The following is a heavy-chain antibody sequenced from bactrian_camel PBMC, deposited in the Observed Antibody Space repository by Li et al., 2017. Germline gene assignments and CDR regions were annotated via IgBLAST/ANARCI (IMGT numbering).Heavy chain of an antibody. CDR1: EYSAGSGWSFTSYC. CDR3: AANRRSGYDKLDVRAYAF. J-gene: IGHJ4*01. CDR2: IGSSGST. V-gene: IGHV3S57*01. D-gene: IGHD3*01. Sequence: VQLVESGGGSVQAGGSLRLSCVASEYSAGSGWSFTSYCMGWFRQAPGKEREGVAIIGSSGSTGYADSVKGRFTISKDNAKNTLYLQMDSLRPEDTAMYYCAANRRSGYDKLDVRAYAFWGQGTQVTVS.